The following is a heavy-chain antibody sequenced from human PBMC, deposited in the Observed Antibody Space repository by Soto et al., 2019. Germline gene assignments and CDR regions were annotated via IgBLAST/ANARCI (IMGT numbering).Heavy chain of an antibody. D-gene: IGHD3-3*01. V-gene: IGHV1-18*01. CDR3: ARGTIFGVAYNWFDP. J-gene: IGHJ5*02. Sequence: ASVKVSCKISGYTLTEISMHWVRQAPGQGLEWMGWISAYNGNTNYAQKLQGRVTMTTDTSTSTAYMELRSLRSDDTAVYYCARGTIFGVAYNWFDPWGQGTLVTVSS. CDR2: ISAYNGNT. CDR1: GYTLTEIS.